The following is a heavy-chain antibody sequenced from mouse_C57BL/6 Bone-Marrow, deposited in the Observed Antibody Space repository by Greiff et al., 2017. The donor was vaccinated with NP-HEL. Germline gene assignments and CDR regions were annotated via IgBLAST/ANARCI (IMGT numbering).Heavy chain of an antibody. D-gene: IGHD1-1*01. J-gene: IGHJ2*01. Sequence: EVKLVESGGDLVKPGGSLKLSCAASGFTFSSYGMSWVRQTPDKRLEWVATISSGGSYPYYPDRVKGRFTISRDNAKNTLYLQMSSLKSEDTAMYYCARHLSGSSYGNYWGQGTTLTVSS. CDR1: GFTFSSYG. CDR2: ISSGGSYP. V-gene: IGHV5-6*01. CDR3: ARHLSGSSYGNY.